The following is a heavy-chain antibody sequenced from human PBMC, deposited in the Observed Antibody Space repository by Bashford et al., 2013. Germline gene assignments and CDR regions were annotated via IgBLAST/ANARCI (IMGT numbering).Heavy chain of an antibody. V-gene: IGHV4-39*01. J-gene: IGHJ4*02. CDR3: ARHLVGSEMATILDSFDS. Sequence: SETLSLTCTVSGGPISDSINFWAWVRPAPTGRGVEWIASSHYGGRTYHNSSLKSRVTISVDTSKNQFSLKLTSVTAADTAVYYCARHLVGSEMATILDSFDSWGQGTLVTVSS. CDR1: GGPISDSINF. CDR2: SHYGGRT. D-gene: IGHD5-24*01.